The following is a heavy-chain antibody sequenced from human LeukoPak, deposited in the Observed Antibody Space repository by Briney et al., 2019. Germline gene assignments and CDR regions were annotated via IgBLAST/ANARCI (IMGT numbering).Heavy chain of an antibody. CDR2: IYYSGST. Sequence: PSETLFLTCTVSGVSISSSSYYWCLIRQPPGKGLEWIVSIYYSGSTYYNPSLKSRVTISVDTSKNQFSLKLSSVTAADTAVYYCARPVCSSTSCYKEGNWFDPWGQGTLVTVSS. V-gene: IGHV4-39*01. D-gene: IGHD2-2*02. J-gene: IGHJ5*02. CDR3: ARPVCSSTSCYKEGNWFDP. CDR1: GVSISSSSYY.